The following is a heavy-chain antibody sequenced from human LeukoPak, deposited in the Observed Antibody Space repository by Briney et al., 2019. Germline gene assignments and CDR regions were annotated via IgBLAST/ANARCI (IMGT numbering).Heavy chain of an antibody. D-gene: IGHD1-20*01. CDR1: GGSFSGYY. CDR3: ARGITGLPRFDP. CDR2: INHSGST. Sequence: PSETLSLACAVYGGSFSGYYWSWIRQPPGKGLEWIGEINHSGSTNYNPSLKSRVTISVDTFKNQFSLKLSSVTAADTAVYYCARGITGLPRFDPWGQGTLVTVSS. V-gene: IGHV4-34*01. J-gene: IGHJ5*02.